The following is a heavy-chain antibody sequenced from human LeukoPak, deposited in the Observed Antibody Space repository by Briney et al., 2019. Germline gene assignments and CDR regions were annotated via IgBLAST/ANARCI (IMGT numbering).Heavy chain of an antibody. D-gene: IGHD3-9*01. Sequence: SETLSLTCTVSGGSISSRPYCWGWIRQPPGKGLEWLGNFYYSGSTYYKPSLKSRVTISVDTSKNQISLKLSSVTAADTAVYYCARHGDGFYDPLTGSFDQWGQGTPVTVSS. CDR1: GGSISSRPYC. CDR3: ARHGDGFYDPLTGSFDQ. J-gene: IGHJ4*02. V-gene: IGHV4-39*01. CDR2: FYYSGST.